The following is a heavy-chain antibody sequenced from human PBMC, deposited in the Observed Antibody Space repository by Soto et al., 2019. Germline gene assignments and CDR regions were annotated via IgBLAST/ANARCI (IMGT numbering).Heavy chain of an antibody. D-gene: IGHD3-10*01. CDR3: ARHSGNGYNRPFDY. Sequence: SGGSLRLPCAASGFSFSDYYMSWVHQDPGNGLEWLSYPGTSSSSTNYANSVRGRFTISRDRPRNSLYLQMNSLGVEDTAVYYCARHSGNGYNRPFDYWGQGALGTFSS. CDR1: GFSFSDYY. V-gene: IGHV3-11*06. CDR2: PGTSSSST. J-gene: IGHJ4*02.